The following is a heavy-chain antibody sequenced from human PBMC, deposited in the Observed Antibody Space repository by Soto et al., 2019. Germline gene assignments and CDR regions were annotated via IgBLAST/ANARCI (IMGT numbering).Heavy chain of an antibody. V-gene: IGHV4-34*01. CDR2: INHSGST. D-gene: IGHD1-7*01. CDR1: GGSFSGYY. J-gene: IGHJ5*02. CDR3: AREGIRITGTTRTFDP. Sequence: SETLSLTCAVYGGSFSGYYWSWIRQPPGKGLEWIGEINHSGSTNYNPSLKSRVTISVDTSKNQFSLKLSSVTAADTAVYYCAREGIRITGTTRTFDPWGQGTLVTVSS.